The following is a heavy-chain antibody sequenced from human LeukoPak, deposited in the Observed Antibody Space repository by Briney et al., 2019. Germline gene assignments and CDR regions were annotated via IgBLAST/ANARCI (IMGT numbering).Heavy chain of an antibody. D-gene: IGHD5-18*01. J-gene: IGHJ5*02. CDR3: ARYSYGYRWFDP. Sequence: SETLSLTCTVSGGSISSGGYYWSWIRQHPGKGLEWIGYIYYSGSTYYNPSLKSRVTISVDTSKNQFSLKLNSVTAADTAVYYCARYSYGYRWFDPWGQGTLVTVSS. CDR1: GGSISSGGYY. CDR2: IYYSGST. V-gene: IGHV4-31*03.